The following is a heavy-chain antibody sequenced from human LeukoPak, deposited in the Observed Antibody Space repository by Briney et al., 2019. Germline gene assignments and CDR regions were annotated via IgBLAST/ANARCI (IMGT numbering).Heavy chain of an antibody. Sequence: GGSLRLSCAASTFAFSTYAINWVRQAPGKGLEWLSYITSSSSTILYADSVKGRFTISRDNAKNSLYLQMNSLRAEDTAVYYCARVGDYDFWSGYPFYYFDYWGQGTLVTVSS. D-gene: IGHD3-3*01. CDR3: ARVGDYDFWSGYPFYYFDY. CDR2: ITSSSSTI. J-gene: IGHJ4*02. V-gene: IGHV3-48*01. CDR1: TFAFSTYA.